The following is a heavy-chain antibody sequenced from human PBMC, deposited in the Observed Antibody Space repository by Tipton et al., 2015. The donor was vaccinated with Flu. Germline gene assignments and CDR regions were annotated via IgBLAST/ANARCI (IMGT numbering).Heavy chain of an antibody. D-gene: IGHD6-19*01. CDR2: ISSSSSYI. J-gene: IGHJ4*02. CDR3: ARDVAVAGNFDY. Sequence: SLRLSCAASGFTFSSYSMNWVRQAPGKGLEWVSSISSSSSYIYYADSVKGRFTISRDNAKNSLYLQMNSLRAEDTAVYYCARDVAVAGNFDYWGQGTLVTVSS. V-gene: IGHV3-21*01. CDR1: GFTFSSYS.